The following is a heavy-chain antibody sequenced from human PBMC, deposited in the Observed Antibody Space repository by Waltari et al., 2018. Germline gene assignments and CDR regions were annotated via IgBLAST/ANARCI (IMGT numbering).Heavy chain of an antibody. J-gene: IGHJ6*03. D-gene: IGHD2-2*01. CDR2: ISWDGGST. CDR3: AKDGGGSTSSYWGQYYYYYMDV. V-gene: IGHV3-43D*03. CDR1: GFTFDDYA. Sequence: EVQLVESGGVVVQPGGSLRLSCAASGFTFDDYAMHWVRQAPGQGLEWVSLISWDGGSTYYADSVKGRFTISRDNSKNSLYLQMNSLRAEDTALYYCAKDGGGSTSSYWGQYYYYYMDVWGKGTTVTISS.